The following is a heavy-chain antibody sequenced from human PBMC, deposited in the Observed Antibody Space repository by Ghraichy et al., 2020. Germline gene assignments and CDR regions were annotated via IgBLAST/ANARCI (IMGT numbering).Heavy chain of an antibody. V-gene: IGHV4-34*01. CDR1: RGALSDYF. CDR2: INHRGST. CDR3: ASSSGRYWGGAFDL. Sequence: SETLSLTYAVDRGALSDYFLTWIRQPPGKGLEWIGEINHRGSTKYSPSLKSRVTISVGTPKQQFSLKLSSVTAADTAVYYCASSSGRYWGGAFDLWGQGQWSPSLQ. D-gene: IGHD1-26*01. J-gene: IGHJ3*01.